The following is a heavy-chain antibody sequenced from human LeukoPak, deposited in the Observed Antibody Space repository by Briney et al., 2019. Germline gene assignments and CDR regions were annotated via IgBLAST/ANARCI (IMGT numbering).Heavy chain of an antibody. V-gene: IGHV3-49*04. CDR3: ARGPIQLWVHNGMDV. D-gene: IGHD5-18*01. CDR2: IRSKNYGGTT. J-gene: IGHJ6*02. CDR1: GFTSGDHA. Sequence: GRTLRLSCTASGFTSGDHAMSWVRQAPGKGLEWVGFIRSKNYGGTTEYAASVKGRFIISRDDSKSIAYLHMSSLKTEDTAVYYCARGPIQLWVHNGMDVWGQGTMVIVSS.